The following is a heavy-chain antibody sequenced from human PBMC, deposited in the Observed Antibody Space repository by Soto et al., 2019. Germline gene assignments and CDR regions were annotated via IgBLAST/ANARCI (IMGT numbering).Heavy chain of an antibody. CDR2: MYNTGIT. V-gene: IGHV4-59*01. CDR3: ARDLWGYCGTDCYPLDV. Sequence: QVQLQESGPGLVKPSETLSLTCTVSGGSISGYYWSWIRQPPGKGLEWIGYMYNTGITLYTPSFTSRFAISVATSKKQFSLKLTSVTAADTAVYYCARDLWGYCGTDCYPLDVWGQGTTVTVSS. J-gene: IGHJ6*02. D-gene: IGHD2-21*02. CDR1: GGSISGYY.